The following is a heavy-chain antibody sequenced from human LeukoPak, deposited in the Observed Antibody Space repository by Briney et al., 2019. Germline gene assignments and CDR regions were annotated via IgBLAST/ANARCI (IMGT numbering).Heavy chain of an antibody. J-gene: IGHJ1*01. V-gene: IGHV3-48*04. CDR1: GFTFSSYS. CDR3: ARESSGYYPEYFQH. CDR2: ISSSSSTI. D-gene: IGHD3-22*01. Sequence: GGSLRLSCAASGFTFSSYSMNWVRQAPGKGLEWVSYISSSSSTIYYADSVKGRFTISRDNTKNSLYLQMNSLRAEDTAVYYCARESSGYYPEYFQHWGQGTLVTVSS.